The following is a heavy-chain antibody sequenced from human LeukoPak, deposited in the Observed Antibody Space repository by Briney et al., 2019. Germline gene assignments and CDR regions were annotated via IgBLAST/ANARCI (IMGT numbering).Heavy chain of an antibody. J-gene: IGHJ4*02. D-gene: IGHD3-10*01. V-gene: IGHV3-23*01. CDR1: GFTFSNYA. Sequence: GGSLRLSCTPSGFTFSNYAMSWVRQAPGKGLEWVSSISGSAITTYYADSVKGRFAISRDNSKNTLHLQMTSLRAEDTAVYYCAKDQRFGDLDDYRGQGTLVTVSS. CDR3: AKDQRFGDLDDY. CDR2: ISGSAITT.